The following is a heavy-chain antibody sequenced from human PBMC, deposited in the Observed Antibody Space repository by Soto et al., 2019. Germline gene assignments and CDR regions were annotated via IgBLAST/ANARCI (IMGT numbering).Heavy chain of an antibody. CDR3: VRHAQWIIRAY. CDR1: GGSISSSSYY. Sequence: SETLSLTCTVSGGSISSSSYYWGWIRQPPGKGLEWIGSIYYSGSTYYNPSLKSRVTLFVDTSKNQFSLKLSSVTAADTAVYYCVRHAQWIIRAYWGKGSLVTVSS. J-gene: IGHJ4*02. D-gene: IGHD5-12*01. V-gene: IGHV4-39*01. CDR2: IYYSGST.